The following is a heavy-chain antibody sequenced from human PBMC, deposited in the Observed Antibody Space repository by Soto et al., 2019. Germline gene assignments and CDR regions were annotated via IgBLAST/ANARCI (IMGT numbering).Heavy chain of an antibody. J-gene: IGHJ4*02. D-gene: IGHD5-12*01. V-gene: IGHV4-31*03. Sequence: QVQLQESGPGLVKPSQTLSLTCTVSGGSIGSGDYYWSWIRQSPGKGLEWIGYIYYSGSTYYNPSLWRRLMIAIDTSKNQCSRKLSSVTGADPAVYYCARDDGGHDRIVYWGQGTLVTVST. CDR1: GGSIGSGDYY. CDR2: IYYSGST. CDR3: ARDDGGHDRIVY.